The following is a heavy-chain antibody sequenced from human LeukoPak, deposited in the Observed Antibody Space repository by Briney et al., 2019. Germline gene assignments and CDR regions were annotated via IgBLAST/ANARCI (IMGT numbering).Heavy chain of an antibody. J-gene: IGHJ4*02. Sequence: PSETLSLTCTVSGGSISSSSYYWGWIRQPPGKGLEWIGRIYYSGSTYNNLSLKSRVTISVDTSKNQFSLKLSSVSAADTAVYYCARHRSKVLDYWGQGTLVTVSS. D-gene: IGHD4-11*01. CDR3: ARHRSKVLDY. CDR2: IYYSGST. V-gene: IGHV4-39*01. CDR1: GGSISSSSYY.